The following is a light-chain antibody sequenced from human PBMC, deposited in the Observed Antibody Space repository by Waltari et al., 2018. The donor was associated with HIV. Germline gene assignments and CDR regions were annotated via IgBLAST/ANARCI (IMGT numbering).Light chain of an antibody. V-gene: IGLV2-23*02. CDR3: CSDAGSSTHVV. J-gene: IGLJ2*01. CDR2: EVS. Sequence: QSALTQPAPASGSPGQSMTTSCPRTRTDVGGYNLVSWYQQHPGKAPKLMIYEVSKRTSGVANRFSGSKSGNTASLTISGLQAEDEADYYCCSDAGSSTHVVFGGGTKLTVL. CDR1: RTDVGGYNL.